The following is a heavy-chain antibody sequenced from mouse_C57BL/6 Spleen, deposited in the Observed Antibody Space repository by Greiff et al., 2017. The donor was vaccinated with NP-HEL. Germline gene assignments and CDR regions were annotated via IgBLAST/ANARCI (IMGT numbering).Heavy chain of an antibody. CDR3: AIPYGNYYAMDY. CDR2: IYPSDSET. D-gene: IGHD2-1*01. V-gene: IGHV1-61*01. CDR1: GYTFTSYW. J-gene: IGHJ4*01. Sequence: QVQLQQPGAELVRPGSSVKLSCKASGYTFTSYWMDWVKQRPGQGLEWIGNIYPSDSETHYNQKFKDKATLTVDKSSSTAYMQLSSLTSEDSAVYYCAIPYGNYYAMDYWGQGTSVTVSS.